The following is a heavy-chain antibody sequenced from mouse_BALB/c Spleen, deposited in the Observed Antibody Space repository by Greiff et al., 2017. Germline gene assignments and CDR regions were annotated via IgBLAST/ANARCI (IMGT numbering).Heavy chain of an antibody. CDR1: GFTFSDYY. V-gene: IGHV5-4*02. D-gene: IGHD2-3*01. J-gene: IGHJ3*01. Sequence: EVHLVESGGGLVKPGGSLKLSCAASGFTFSDYYMYWVRQTPEKRLEWVATISDGGSYTYYPDSVKGRFTISRDNAKNNLYLQMSSLKSEDTAMYYCARERGYDRDSAWFAYWGQGTLVTVSA. CDR2: ISDGGSYT. CDR3: ARERGYDRDSAWFAY.